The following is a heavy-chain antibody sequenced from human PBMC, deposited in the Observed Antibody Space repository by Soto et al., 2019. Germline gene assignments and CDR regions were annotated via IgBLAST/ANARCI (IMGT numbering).Heavy chain of an antibody. Sequence: QVQLVQSGAEVKKPGSSVKVSCKASGGTFSSYAISWVRQAPGQGLEWMGGIIPIFGTANYAQKFQGRVTITADESTSTAYMELSRLRSEDTAVYYCARDLGRIAVAKTYYFDYWGQGTLVTVSS. V-gene: IGHV1-69*12. CDR3: ARDLGRIAVAKTYYFDY. CDR1: GGTFSSYA. J-gene: IGHJ4*02. CDR2: IIPIFGTA. D-gene: IGHD6-19*01.